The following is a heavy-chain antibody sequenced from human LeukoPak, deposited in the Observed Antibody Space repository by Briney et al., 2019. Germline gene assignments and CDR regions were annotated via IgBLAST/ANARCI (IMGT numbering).Heavy chain of an antibody. J-gene: IGHJ4*02. D-gene: IGHD2-21*01. CDR1: GVSVRSSF. CDR2: VHHSGNT. CDR3: ARHNGDSYLDL. Sequence: SETLSLTCTVSGVSVRSSFWSWIRQPPGKGLEYIGYVHHSGNTKYNPSLQSRVTMSVDTARSQFSLNLSSVTPADSAVYYRARHNGDSYLDLWAQGSLVTVSS. V-gene: IGHV4-59*02.